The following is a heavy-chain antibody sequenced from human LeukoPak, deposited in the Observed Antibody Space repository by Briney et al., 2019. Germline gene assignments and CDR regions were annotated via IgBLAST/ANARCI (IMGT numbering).Heavy chain of an antibody. CDR1: GSTFSSYS. V-gene: IGHV3-21*01. Sequence: GGSLRLSCAASGSTFSSYSMNWVRQAPGKGLEWVSSISSSSSYIYHADSVKGRFTISRDNAKNSLYLQMNSLRAEDTAVYYCARAVGYPSTMVDYWGQGTLVTVSS. CDR3: ARAVGYPSTMVDY. D-gene: IGHD5-12*01. J-gene: IGHJ4*02. CDR2: ISSSSSYI.